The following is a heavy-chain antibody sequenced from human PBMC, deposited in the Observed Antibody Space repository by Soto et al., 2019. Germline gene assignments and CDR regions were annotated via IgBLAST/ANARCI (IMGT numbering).Heavy chain of an antibody. D-gene: IGHD5-18*01. CDR1: GFTFSIYA. CDR2: ISGSGGST. CDR3: AKDRQRGYSYGLFDY. V-gene: IGHV3-23*01. Sequence: GGSLRLSCAASGFTFSIYAMSWVRQAPGKGLEWVSAISGSGGSTYYADSVKGRFTISRDNSKNTLYLQMNSLRAEDTAVYYCAKDRQRGYSYGLFDYWGQGTLVTVSS. J-gene: IGHJ4*02.